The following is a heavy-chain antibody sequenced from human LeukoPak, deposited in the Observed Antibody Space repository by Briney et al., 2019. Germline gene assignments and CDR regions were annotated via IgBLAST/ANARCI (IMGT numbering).Heavy chain of an antibody. CDR2: ISGDGENS. Sequence: PGGSLRLSCAASGFTFDDYAMHWVRQAPGKGLEWVSLISGDGENSYYAQSVKGRFTISRDNSKNSLYLQMNCLTIEDTAIYYCAKDSNGAGSYIDYWGQGTLVTVSS. D-gene: IGHD3-10*01. CDR3: AKDSNGAGSYIDY. V-gene: IGHV3-43*02. CDR1: GFTFDDYA. J-gene: IGHJ4*02.